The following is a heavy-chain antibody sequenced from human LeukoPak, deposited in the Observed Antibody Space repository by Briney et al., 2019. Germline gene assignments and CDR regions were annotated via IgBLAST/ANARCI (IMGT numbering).Heavy chain of an antibody. J-gene: IGHJ4*02. CDR2: IYTGGST. D-gene: IGHD5-24*01. CDR1: GFPVSDSY. Sequence: PGGSLRLSCAVSGFPVSDSYMSWVRQAPAKGLEWVSAIYTGGSTYYADSVKGRFTISRDNSKNTVYLQMNSLRAEDTAVCYCARMPTIALYYFDYWGQGTLVTVSS. V-gene: IGHV3-66*01. CDR3: ARMPTIALYYFDY.